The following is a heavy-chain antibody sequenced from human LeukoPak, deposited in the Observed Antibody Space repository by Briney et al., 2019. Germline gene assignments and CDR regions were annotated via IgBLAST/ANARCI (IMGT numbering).Heavy chain of an antibody. Sequence: ASVKVSCKTSGYTFTGYYIHWVRQAPGQGLEWMGWINPNSGDTNYARRFQGRVTMTRDTSINTAYMEVSRLRSDDTAVYYCARDGSYYGSGSYTDYWGQGTLVTVSS. J-gene: IGHJ4*02. D-gene: IGHD3-10*01. CDR3: ARDGSYYGSGSYTDY. CDR2: INPNSGDT. CDR1: GYTFTGYY. V-gene: IGHV1-2*02.